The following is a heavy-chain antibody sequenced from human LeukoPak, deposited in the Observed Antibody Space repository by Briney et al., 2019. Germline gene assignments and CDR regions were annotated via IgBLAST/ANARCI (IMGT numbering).Heavy chain of an antibody. J-gene: IGHJ6*03. V-gene: IGHV3-53*01. CDR3: ARLTTVTTYYYYYMDL. CDR1: GFTVSSSY. Sequence: PGGSLRLSCAASGFTVSSSYMSWVRQAPGKGLEWVSVIYSGGSTYYADSVKGRFTISRDNYKKTLYLQMNSLRAEDTAVYYCARLTTVTTYYYYYMDLWGKGTTVTVSS. CDR2: IYSGGST. D-gene: IGHD4-17*01.